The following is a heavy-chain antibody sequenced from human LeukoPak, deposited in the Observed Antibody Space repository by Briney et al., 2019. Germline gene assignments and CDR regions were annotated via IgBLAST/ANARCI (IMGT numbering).Heavy chain of an antibody. J-gene: IGHJ3*01. Sequence: SETLSLTCTVSGASISSYYWSWIRQPPGKGLEWIGYIYYSGSTNYNPSLKNRVTISVDTSKKQFSLKLSSVTAADTAVYYCARDQFRAFDVWGQGTMVTVSS. CDR2: IYYSGST. CDR3: ARDQFRAFDV. CDR1: GASISSYY. V-gene: IGHV4-59*01. D-gene: IGHD5-24*01.